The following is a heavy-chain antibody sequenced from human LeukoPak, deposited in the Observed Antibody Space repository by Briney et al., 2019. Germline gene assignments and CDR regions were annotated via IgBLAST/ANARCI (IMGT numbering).Heavy chain of an antibody. CDR1: GSSISSYY. D-gene: IGHD3-3*01. CDR3: ARVFTTPPYYFDF. Sequence: SETLSLTCTVSGSSISSYYWTWIRQPPAKGLEWIGYIYYSGSTNYNPSLKSRVTISVATSKNQFSLKLSSVTAADTAVYYCARVFTTPPYYFDFWGQGALVTVSS. V-gene: IGHV4-59*01. CDR2: IYYSGST. J-gene: IGHJ4*02.